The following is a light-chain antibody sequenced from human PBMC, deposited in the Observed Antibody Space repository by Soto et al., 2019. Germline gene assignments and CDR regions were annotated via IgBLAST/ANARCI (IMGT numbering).Light chain of an antibody. J-gene: IGLJ3*02. CDR3: AALDDSLNGPV. V-gene: IGLV1-36*01. Sequence: QSVLTQPPSVSEAPRQRVTISCSGSSSNIGNNAVNWYQQLPGKAPKLLIYYDDLLPSGVSDRFSGSKSGTSASLAISWLQSEDEADYYCAALDDSLNGPVFGGGTKLTVL. CDR2: YDD. CDR1: SSNIGNNA.